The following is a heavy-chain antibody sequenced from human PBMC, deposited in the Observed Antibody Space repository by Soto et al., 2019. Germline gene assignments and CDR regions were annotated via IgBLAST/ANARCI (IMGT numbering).Heavy chain of an antibody. CDR3: ARGGPGIAAAGTHPYLYYFDY. CDR1: GGSFSGYY. Sequence: QVQLQQWGAGLLKPSETLSLTCAVYGGSFSGYYWSWIRQPPGKGLEWIGEINHSGSTNYNPSLKRRVTISVDTSKNQFSLKLSSVTAADTAVYYCARGGPGIAAAGTHPYLYYFDYWGQGTLVTVSS. V-gene: IGHV4-34*01. J-gene: IGHJ4*02. D-gene: IGHD6-13*01. CDR2: INHSGST.